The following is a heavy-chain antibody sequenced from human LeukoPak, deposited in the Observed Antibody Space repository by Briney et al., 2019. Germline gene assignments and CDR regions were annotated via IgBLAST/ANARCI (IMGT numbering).Heavy chain of an antibody. V-gene: IGHV1-3*01. J-gene: IGHJ6*02. CDR1: GYTFTSYA. D-gene: IGHD2-2*01. CDR2: INAGNGNT. Sequence: GASVKVSCKASGYTFTSYAMHWVRQAPGQRLEWMGWINAGNGNTKYSQKFQGRVTITRDTSASTAYMELSSLRSEDTAVYYCAIGYCSSTSCRYYYYYGMDVWGQGTTVTVSS. CDR3: AIGYCSSTSCRYYYYYGMDV.